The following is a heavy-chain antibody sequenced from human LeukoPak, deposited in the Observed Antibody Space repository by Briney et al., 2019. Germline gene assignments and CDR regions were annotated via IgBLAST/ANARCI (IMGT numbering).Heavy chain of an antibody. Sequence: GGSLRLSCAASGFTLSSYSMNWVRQAPGKGLEWVSSISSSSSYIYYADSVKGRFTISRDNAKNSLYLQMNSLRAEDTAVYYCARAGYYYDGSGYYSHYYMDVWGKGTTVTISS. V-gene: IGHV3-21*01. D-gene: IGHD3-22*01. CDR3: ARAGYYYDGSGYYSHYYMDV. CDR1: GFTLSSYS. CDR2: ISSSSSYI. J-gene: IGHJ6*03.